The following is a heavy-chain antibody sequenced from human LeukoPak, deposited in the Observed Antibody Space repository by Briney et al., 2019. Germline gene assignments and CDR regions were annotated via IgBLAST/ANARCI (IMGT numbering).Heavy chain of an antibody. CDR1: GGSISSSSYY. D-gene: IGHD6-13*01. J-gene: IGHJ4*02. CDR2: IYYSGSP. Sequence: PSETLSLTCTVSGGSISSSSYYWGWIRQPPGKGLEWIGSIYYSGSPFYNPSLKSPVTISVDTSKNQFSLKLRSVTAADTAVYYCARLGGPASVYYFDYWGQGTLVTVSS. CDR3: ARLGGPASVYYFDY. V-gene: IGHV4-39*01.